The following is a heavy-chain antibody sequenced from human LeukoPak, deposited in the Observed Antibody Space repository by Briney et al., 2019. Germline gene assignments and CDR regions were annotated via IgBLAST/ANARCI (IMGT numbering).Heavy chain of an antibody. J-gene: IGHJ4*02. D-gene: IGHD1-14*01. CDR3: ARHRSNTPGDY. Sequence: PSETLSLTCTVSGGSISSYYWSWIRQPPGQGLEWIGYIYYSGSTNYNPYLKSRVTISVDTSKNQFSLKLSSVTAADTAVYYCARHRSNTPGDYWGQGTLVTVSS. CDR1: GGSISSYY. CDR2: IYYSGST. V-gene: IGHV4-59*08.